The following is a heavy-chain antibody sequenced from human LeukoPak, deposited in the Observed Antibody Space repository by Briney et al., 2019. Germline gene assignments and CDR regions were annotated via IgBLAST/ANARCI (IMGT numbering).Heavy chain of an antibody. V-gene: IGHV3-21*06. Sequence: GGSLRLSCAASAFTFTSYTMNWVRQAPGKGLEWVSAITSSRTYIYYAESVRGRFTVSRDNAKNSVYLQMNSLRAEDMGVYYCARDPTPRYCSGGSCYTHYGMDVWGQGTTVTVPS. D-gene: IGHD2-15*01. CDR1: AFTFTSYT. CDR3: ARDPTPRYCSGGSCYTHYGMDV. CDR2: ITSSRTYI. J-gene: IGHJ6*02.